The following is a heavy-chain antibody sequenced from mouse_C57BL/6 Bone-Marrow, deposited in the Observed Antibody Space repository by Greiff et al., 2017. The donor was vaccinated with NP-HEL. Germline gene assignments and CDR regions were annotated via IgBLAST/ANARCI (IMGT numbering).Heavy chain of an antibody. CDR3: ARDYYGSSLDD. CDR1: GYSITSGYS. D-gene: IGHD1-1*01. V-gene: IGHV3-6*01. Sequence: ESGPGLVNPSQSLSLTCSVTGYSITSGYSWYWIRQFPGNKLEWLVYISYDGSHNYNPSLHNRISITRDTSKNQFFLKLNSVTTEDTATYYCARDYYGSSLDDWGQGTTLTVSS. J-gene: IGHJ2*01. CDR2: ISYDGSH.